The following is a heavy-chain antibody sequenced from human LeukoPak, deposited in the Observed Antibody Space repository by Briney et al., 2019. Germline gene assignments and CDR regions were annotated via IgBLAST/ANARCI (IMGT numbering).Heavy chain of an antibody. V-gene: IGHV4-59*01. CDR3: ARGAIVVRD. CDR2: IYYSGST. D-gene: IGHD3-22*01. Sequence: SETLSLTCTVSGGSISIYYWSWIRQPPGKGLEWIGYIYYSGSTNYNPSLKSRVTISVDTSKNQFSLKLSSVTAADTAVYYCARGAIVVRDWGQGTLITVSS. CDR1: GGSISIYY. J-gene: IGHJ4*02.